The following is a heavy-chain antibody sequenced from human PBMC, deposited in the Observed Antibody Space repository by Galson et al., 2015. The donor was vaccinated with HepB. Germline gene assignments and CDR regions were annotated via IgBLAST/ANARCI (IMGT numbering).Heavy chain of an antibody. CDR3: ARGLWFGELDAWFDP. V-gene: IGHV3-30-3*01. D-gene: IGHD3-10*01. CDR2: ISYDGSNK. J-gene: IGHJ5*02. CDR1: GFTFSSYA. Sequence: SLRLSCAASGFTFSSYAMHWVRQAPGKGLEWVAVISYDGSNKYYADSVKGRFTISRDNSKNTLYLQMNSLRAEDTAVYYCARGLWFGELDAWFDPWGQGTLVTVSS.